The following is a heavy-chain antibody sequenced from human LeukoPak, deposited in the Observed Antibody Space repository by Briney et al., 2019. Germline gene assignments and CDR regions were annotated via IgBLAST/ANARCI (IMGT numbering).Heavy chain of an antibody. CDR2: ISSSGRYI. CDR3: ARPTASGVDP. Sequence: GGSLRLSCAASEFTFSSYSMNWVRQAPGKGLEWVSSISSSGRYIYYADSVKGRFTISRDNAKNSLYLQMNSLRAEDTAVYYCARPTASGVDPWGQGTLVTVSS. J-gene: IGHJ5*02. V-gene: IGHV3-21*01. CDR1: EFTFSSYS.